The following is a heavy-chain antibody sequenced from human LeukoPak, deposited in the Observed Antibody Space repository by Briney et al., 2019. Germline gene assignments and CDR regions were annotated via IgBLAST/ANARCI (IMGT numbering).Heavy chain of an antibody. Sequence: ASVKVSCKASGYTFTSYGISWVRQAPGQGLEWMGWISAYNGNTNYAQKLQGRVTMTTDTSTSTAYMELRSLRSDDTAVYYCARELLGYCSSTSCLRSYFDYWGQGTLVTVSS. CDR3: ARELLGYCSSTSCLRSYFDY. D-gene: IGHD2-2*01. CDR1: GYTFTSYG. V-gene: IGHV1-18*01. CDR2: ISAYNGNT. J-gene: IGHJ4*02.